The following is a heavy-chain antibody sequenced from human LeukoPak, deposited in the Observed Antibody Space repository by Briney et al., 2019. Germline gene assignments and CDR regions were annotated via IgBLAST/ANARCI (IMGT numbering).Heavy chain of an antibody. V-gene: IGHV4-31*03. D-gene: IGHD1-26*01. CDR3: ATAAWESFYFDS. CDR2: TSYSEGT. Sequence: PSETLSLTCTVSGGSVSRGGYYWNWIRQHPGKGLEWIGFTSYSEGTYYNPSLMSRITISVDISQNQFSLKMRDVTAADTAVYFCATAAWESFYFDSSGQGSLVAVSS. CDR1: GGSVSRGGYY. J-gene: IGHJ4*02.